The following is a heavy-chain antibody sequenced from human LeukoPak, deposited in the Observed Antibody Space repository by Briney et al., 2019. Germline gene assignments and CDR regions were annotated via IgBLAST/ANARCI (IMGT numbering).Heavy chain of an antibody. D-gene: IGHD6-13*01. CDR2: IYHSGST. CDR3: ARQIAAGGQPGFDY. Sequence: PSETLSLTCTVSGGSISSGGYYWSWIRQPPGTGLEWVGYIYHSGSTYYNPSLKSRVTISVDRSKNQFSLKLSSVTAADTAVYYCARQIAAGGQPGFDYWGQGTLVTVSP. J-gene: IGHJ4*02. CDR1: GGSISSGGYY. V-gene: IGHV4-30-2*01.